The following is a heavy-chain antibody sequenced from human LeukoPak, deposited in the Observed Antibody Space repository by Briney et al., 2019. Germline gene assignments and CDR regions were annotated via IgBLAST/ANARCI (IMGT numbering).Heavy chain of an antibody. CDR3: AREPGSSAKAFDI. Sequence: PGGSLRLSCAASGFTFSSYGMHWVRQAPGKGLEWVAVIWYDGSNKYYADSVKGRFTTSRDSSKNTLYLQMNSLRAEDTAVYYCAREPGSSAKAFDIWGQGTMVTVSS. V-gene: IGHV3-33*01. CDR1: GFTFSSYG. J-gene: IGHJ3*02. D-gene: IGHD6-19*01. CDR2: IWYDGSNK.